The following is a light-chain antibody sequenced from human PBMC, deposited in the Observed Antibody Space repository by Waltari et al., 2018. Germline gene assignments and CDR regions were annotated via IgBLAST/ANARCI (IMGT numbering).Light chain of an antibody. V-gene: IGKV4-1*01. J-gene: IGKJ2*01. CDR3: QQYYSTPRT. Sequence: DSVMTQSPDSVAVSLGERATITCKSSQSVLYSSNNKNYLAWYQQKPGQPPKLLIYWASTRESGVPDRFSGSGSGTDFTLTISSLQAEDVAVYYCQQYYSTPRTFGQGTKLEIK. CDR2: WAS. CDR1: QSVLYSSNNKNY.